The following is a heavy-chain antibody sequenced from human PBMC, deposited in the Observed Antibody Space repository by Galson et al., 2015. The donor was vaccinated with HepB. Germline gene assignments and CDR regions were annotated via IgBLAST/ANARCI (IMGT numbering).Heavy chain of an antibody. J-gene: IGHJ4*02. CDR2: IKSKTDGGTT. CDR1: GFTFSNAW. D-gene: IGHD3-3*01. Sequence: SLRLSCAASGFTFSNAWMSWVRQAPGKGLEWVGRIKSKTDGGTTDYAAPVKGRFTISRDDSKNTMYLQMNSLKTEDTAVYYCARTRLDFWSGAGDYWGQGTLVTVSS. CDR3: ARTRLDFWSGAGDY. V-gene: IGHV3-15*01.